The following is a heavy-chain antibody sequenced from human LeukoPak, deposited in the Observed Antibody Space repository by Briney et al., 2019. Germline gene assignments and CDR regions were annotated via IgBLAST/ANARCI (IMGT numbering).Heavy chain of an antibody. D-gene: IGHD6-19*01. CDR1: GFTFSSYS. Sequence: GGSLRLSCAASGFTFSSYSMNWVRQAPGKGLEWVSSISSSSSYIYYADSVKGRFTISRDNAKNSLYLQMNGLRAEDTAVYYCARVSRAVAYYWGQGTLVTVSS. J-gene: IGHJ4*02. CDR3: ARVSRAVAYY. V-gene: IGHV3-21*01. CDR2: ISSSSSYI.